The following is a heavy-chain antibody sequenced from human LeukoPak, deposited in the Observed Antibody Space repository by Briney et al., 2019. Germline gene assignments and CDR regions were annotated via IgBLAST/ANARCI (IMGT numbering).Heavy chain of an antibody. J-gene: IGHJ4*02. CDR1: GFTVSSNY. V-gene: IGHV3-66*01. Sequence: GGSLRLSCAASGFTVSSNYMSWVRQAPGKGLEWVSVIYSGGSTYYADSVKGRFAISRDNSKNTLYLRMNSLRAEDMGVCYWARDPPVYCSGGSCYWGVFDYWGQGTLVTVSS. CDR2: IYSGGST. D-gene: IGHD2-15*01. CDR3: ARDPPVYCSGGSCYWGVFDY.